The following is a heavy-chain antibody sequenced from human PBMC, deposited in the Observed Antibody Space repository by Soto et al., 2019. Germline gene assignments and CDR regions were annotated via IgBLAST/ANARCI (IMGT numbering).Heavy chain of an antibody. CDR1: GFTFDDYA. V-gene: IGHV3-9*01. D-gene: IGHD3-10*01. CDR2: ISGNSGSI. J-gene: IGHJ6*02. Sequence: EVQLVESGGGLVQPGRSLRLSCAASGFTFDDYAMHWVRQAPGKGLEWVSGISGNSGSIGYADSVKGRFTIPRDNAKNSLELHMNSRRVEDTALYYCAKAGGFGEFDTARYYGMDVWGQGTTVTVSS. CDR3: AKAGGFGEFDTARYYGMDV.